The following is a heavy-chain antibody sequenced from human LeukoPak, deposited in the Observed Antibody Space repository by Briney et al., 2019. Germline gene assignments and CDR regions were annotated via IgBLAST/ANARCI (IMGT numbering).Heavy chain of an antibody. D-gene: IGHD1-26*01. J-gene: IGHJ4*02. CDR2: INSDGSST. CDR1: GFTFSSYW. CDR3: AKENLYYYFDY. Sequence: GGSLRLSCAASGFTFSSYWMHWVRQAPGKGLVWVSRINSDGSSTSYADSVKGRFTISRDNAKNTLYLQMNSLRAEDTAVYYCAKENLYYYFDYWGQGTLVTVSS. V-gene: IGHV3-74*01.